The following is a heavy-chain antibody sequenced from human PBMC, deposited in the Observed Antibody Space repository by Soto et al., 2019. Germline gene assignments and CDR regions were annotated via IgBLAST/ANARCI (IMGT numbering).Heavy chain of an antibody. D-gene: IGHD3-3*01. V-gene: IGHV4-61*01. CDR3: ARLTFYDFWRGDSLRYY. CDR2: IFYTGST. Sequence: SETLSLTCTVSGGSVSGGSYYWTWIRQPPGKGLEWIGYIFYTGSTNYKPSLKSRVSMSVDTSRNQISLKLRSVTAADTAVYYCARLTFYDFWRGDSLRYYWGQGPLVTVSS. CDR1: GGSVSGGSYY. J-gene: IGHJ4*02.